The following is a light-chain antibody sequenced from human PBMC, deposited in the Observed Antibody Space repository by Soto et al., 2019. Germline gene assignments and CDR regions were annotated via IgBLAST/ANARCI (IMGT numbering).Light chain of an antibody. CDR2: AAS. J-gene: IGKJ1*01. Sequence: DIQLTQSPCSLSASVGDRVTITCRASQNIKNYVNWYQRKPGTAPRLLIYAASNLHSGVPSRFSASGSGTEFALNISGLQPDDFGTYYCQQGFSLPWTFGQGTKVDIK. V-gene: IGKV1-39*01. CDR3: QQGFSLPWT. CDR1: QNIKNY.